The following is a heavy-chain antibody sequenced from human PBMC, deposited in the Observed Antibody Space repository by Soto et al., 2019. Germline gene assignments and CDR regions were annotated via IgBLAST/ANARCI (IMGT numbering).Heavy chain of an antibody. D-gene: IGHD2-15*01. J-gene: IGHJ4*02. Sequence: QVQLLQSGAEVKKPGASVKVSCKASGYTFTNYGITWVRQAPGQGLEWMGWISAYNGNTHYTQRLQGRVTMTTDTSTSTAYMELRGLRSDDTAVYYCARLVNGGSCADYWGQGTLVTVSS. CDR1: GYTFTNYG. CDR3: ARLVNGGSCADY. CDR2: ISAYNGNT. V-gene: IGHV1-18*01.